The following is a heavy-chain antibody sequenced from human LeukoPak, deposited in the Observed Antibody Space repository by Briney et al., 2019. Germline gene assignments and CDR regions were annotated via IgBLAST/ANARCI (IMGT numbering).Heavy chain of an antibody. V-gene: IGHV4-34*01. D-gene: IGHD5-12*01. J-gene: IGHJ4*02. CDR1: GGSFSGYY. CDR3: ARGIKRWLQLNY. CDR2: INHSGST. Sequence: SETLSLTCAVYGGSFSGYYWSWIRQPPGKGLEWIGEINHSGSTNYNPSLKSRVTISVDTSENQFSLKLSSVTAADTAVYYCARGIKRWLQLNYWGQGTLVTVSS.